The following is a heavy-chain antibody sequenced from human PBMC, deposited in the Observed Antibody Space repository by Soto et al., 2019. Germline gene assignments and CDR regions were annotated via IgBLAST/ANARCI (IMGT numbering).Heavy chain of an antibody. D-gene: IGHD6-13*01. CDR1: GGSISSSSYY. Sequence: SETLSLTCTGSGGSISSSSYYWGWIRHHPGKGLEWIGSIYYSGSTYYNPSLKSRVTISVDTSKNQFSLKLSSVTAADTAVYYCARHRDQNSWYLCNWFDPWGQGTLVTVS. CDR2: IYYSGST. V-gene: IGHV4-39*01. CDR3: ARHRDQNSWYLCNWFDP. J-gene: IGHJ5*02.